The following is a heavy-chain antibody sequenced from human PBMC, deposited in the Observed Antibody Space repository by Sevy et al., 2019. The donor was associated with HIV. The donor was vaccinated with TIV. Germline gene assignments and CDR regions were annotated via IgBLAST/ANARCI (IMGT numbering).Heavy chain of an antibody. J-gene: IGHJ4*02. CDR1: GFTFRTYS. D-gene: IGHD3-3*01. CDR2: SGDDSRYI. CDR3: ARDFTISGVVSGIDY. V-gene: IGHV3-21*01. Sequence: GGSLRLSCAASGFTFRTYSMNWIRQAPGKGLEWLSSSGDDSRYIYYSDSVKGRFTISRANAKNLLYLQMNNLRVEDKAIYYCARDFTISGVVSGIDYWGQGNLVTVSS.